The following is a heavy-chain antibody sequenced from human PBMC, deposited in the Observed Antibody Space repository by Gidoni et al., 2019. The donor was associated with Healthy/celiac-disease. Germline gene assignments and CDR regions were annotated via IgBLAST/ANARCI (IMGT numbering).Heavy chain of an antibody. J-gene: IGHJ4*02. CDR3: ARDYYYDSSCLDY. V-gene: IGHV3-21*01. CDR1: GLPFSSYS. CDR2: ISSSSSYI. D-gene: IGHD3-22*01. Sequence: EVQLVESGGGLVKPGGSLSSSCAASGLPFSSYSMNWVRQAPGKGLEWVSSISSSSSYIYYADSVKGRFTISRDNAKNSLYLQMNSLRAEDTAVYYCARDYYYDSSCLDYWGQGTLVTVSA.